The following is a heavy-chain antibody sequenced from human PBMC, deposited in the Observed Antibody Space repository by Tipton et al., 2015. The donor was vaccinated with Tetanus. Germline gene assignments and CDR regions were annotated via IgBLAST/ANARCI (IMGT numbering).Heavy chain of an antibody. D-gene: IGHD2-8*02. CDR1: GFTFDDYT. Sequence: GSLRLSCAASGFTFDDYTMHWVRQAPGRGLEWASSISSTSRYIYYADSLKGRFTISRDNAKNSLYLQMNSLRSEDTGIYYCARLVSNAFDVWGQGTVVTVSS. J-gene: IGHJ3*01. CDR3: ARLVSNAFDV. V-gene: IGHV3-21*04. CDR2: ISSTSRYI.